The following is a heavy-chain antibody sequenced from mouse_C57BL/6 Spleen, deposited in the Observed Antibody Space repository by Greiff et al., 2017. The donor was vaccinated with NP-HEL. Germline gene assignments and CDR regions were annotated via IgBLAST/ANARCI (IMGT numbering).Heavy chain of an antibody. Sequence: QVQLQQPGAELVKPGASVKLSCKASGYTFTSYWMHWVKQRPGRGLEWIGRIDPNSGGTKYNEKLKSKATLTVDKPSSTAYMQLSSLTSEDSAVYYCAIDYYGSSYGNFDVWGTGTTVTVSS. CDR1: GYTFTSYW. CDR3: AIDYYGSSYGNFDV. V-gene: IGHV1-72*01. J-gene: IGHJ1*03. D-gene: IGHD1-1*01. CDR2: IDPNSGGT.